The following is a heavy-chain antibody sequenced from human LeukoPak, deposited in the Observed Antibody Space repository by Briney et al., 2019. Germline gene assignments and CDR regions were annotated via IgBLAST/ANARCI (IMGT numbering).Heavy chain of an antibody. CDR2: INPDGSSA. J-gene: IGHJ6*02. D-gene: IGHD3-10*01. Sequence: GGSLRLSCAASGFTFSDYWMHWVRQAPGKGLVWVSRINPDGSSASYADSVKGRFTISRDNAKNTLYLQMNSLRAEDTAVYYCARDYYGSGRTHGMDVWGQGTTVTVSS. CDR1: GFTFSDYW. CDR3: ARDYYGSGRTHGMDV. V-gene: IGHV3-74*01.